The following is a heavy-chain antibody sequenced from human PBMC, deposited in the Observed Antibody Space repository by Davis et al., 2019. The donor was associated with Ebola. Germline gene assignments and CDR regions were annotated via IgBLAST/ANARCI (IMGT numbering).Heavy chain of an antibody. CDR3: ASPHQIRGENFFDL. V-gene: IGHV4-38-2*02. Sequence: SETLSLTCTVSGYSIRSGYYWSWIRQPPGKGLEWIGEIDHRGDTKYSPFLKSRVIISIDTSKNQFSLRLSSVTAADTAVYYCASPHQIRGENFFDLWGQGSLVTVSS. D-gene: IGHD2-2*01. CDR1: GYSIRSGYY. CDR2: IDHRGDT. J-gene: IGHJ4*02.